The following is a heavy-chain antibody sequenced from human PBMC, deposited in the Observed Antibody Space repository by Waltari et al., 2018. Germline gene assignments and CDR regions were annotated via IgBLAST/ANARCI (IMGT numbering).Heavy chain of an antibody. CDR1: GGSISSRSYY. CDR2: IYYSGST. J-gene: IGHJ4*02. CDR3: ARTRTVATHYFDY. Sequence: QLQLQESGPGLVKPSETLSLTCTVSGGSISSRSYYWGWLRQPPGKGLEWIGSIYYSGSTYYNPSLKSRVTISVDTSKNQFSLKLSSVTAADTAVYYCARTRTVATHYFDYWGQGTLVTVSS. V-gene: IGHV4-39*07. D-gene: IGHD4-17*01.